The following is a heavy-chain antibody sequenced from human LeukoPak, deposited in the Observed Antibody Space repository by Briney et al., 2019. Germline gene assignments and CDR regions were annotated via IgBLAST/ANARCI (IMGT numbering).Heavy chain of an antibody. Sequence: SVKVSCKASGYTFTSYYMHWVRQAPGQGLEWMGGINPIFGTANYAQKFQGRVTITADESTSTAYMELSSLRSEDTAVYYCARVGIAAAGENHFDYWGQGTLVTVSS. J-gene: IGHJ4*02. CDR1: GYTFTSYY. V-gene: IGHV1-69*13. CDR3: ARVGIAAAGENHFDY. CDR2: INPIFGTA. D-gene: IGHD6-13*01.